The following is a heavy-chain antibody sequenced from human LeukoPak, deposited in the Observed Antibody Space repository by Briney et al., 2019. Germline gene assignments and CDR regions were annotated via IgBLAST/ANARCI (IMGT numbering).Heavy chain of an antibody. D-gene: IGHD1-14*01. J-gene: IGHJ5*02. CDR3: ARDSNDGEVGYQPLTGNWFDP. V-gene: IGHV1-46*01. CDR2: INPSGGST. Sequence: GASVKVSCKASGYTFTSYYMHWVRQAPGQGLEWMGIINPSGGSTSYAQKFQGRVTMTRDTSTSTVYMELSSLRSEDTAVYYCARDSNDGEVGYQPLTGNWFDPWGQGTLVTVSS. CDR1: GYTFTSYY.